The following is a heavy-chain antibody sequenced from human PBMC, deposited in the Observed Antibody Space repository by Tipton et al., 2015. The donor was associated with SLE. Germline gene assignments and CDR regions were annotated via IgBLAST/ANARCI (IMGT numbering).Heavy chain of an antibody. J-gene: IGHJ3*02. D-gene: IGHD3-3*01. CDR3: AIFGVVSPHAFDI. CDR2: INPNSGDT. Sequence: QVQLVQSGAEVKKPGVSMKVSCKASGYTFTGYYMHWVRQAPGQGLEWMGWINPNSGDTNYAQKFQGRVTMTRDTSIRTAYMEVSRLRSDDTAVYYCAIFGVVSPHAFDIWGQGTLVTVSS. CDR1: GYTFTGYY. V-gene: IGHV1-2*02.